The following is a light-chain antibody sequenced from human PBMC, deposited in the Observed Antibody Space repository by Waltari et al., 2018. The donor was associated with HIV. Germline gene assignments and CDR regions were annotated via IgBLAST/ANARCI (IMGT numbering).Light chain of an antibody. CDR1: SSDVGGYNY. Sequence: QSALTQPRSVSGSPGQSVTISCTGTSSDVGGYNYVSWYQQHPGKAPQFMIYDVSKRPSGVPDRFSGSKSGNTASLTISGLQAEDEADYYCCSYAGNYTFVFGGGTKLTVL. J-gene: IGLJ2*01. CDR3: CSYAGNYTFV. V-gene: IGLV2-11*01. CDR2: DVS.